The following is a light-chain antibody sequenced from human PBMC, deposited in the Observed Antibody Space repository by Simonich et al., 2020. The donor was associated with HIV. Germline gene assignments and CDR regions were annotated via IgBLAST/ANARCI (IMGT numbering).Light chain of an antibody. CDR1: QSVLYSSNNKNY. CDR2: WAS. J-gene: IGKJ2*01. CDR3: QQCHTHPHT. Sequence: DIVMTQSPDSLAVSLGERATINCKSSQSVLYSSNNKNYLVWYQQKPGQPPKLLIYWASTRESGVPDRFSGSGSGTDFTLTISSLQAEDVAVYFCQQCHTHPHTFGQGTKVEIK. V-gene: IGKV4-1*01.